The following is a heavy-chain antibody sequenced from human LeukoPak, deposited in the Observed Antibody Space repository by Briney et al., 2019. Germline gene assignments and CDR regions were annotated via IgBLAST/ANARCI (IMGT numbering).Heavy chain of an antibody. J-gene: IGHJ4*02. V-gene: IGHV3-30-3*01. Sequence: GRSLRLSCAASGFTFSSYAMHWVRQAPGKGLEWVAVISYDGSNKYYADSVKGRFTISRDNSKNTLYLQMNSLRAEDTAVYYCARGSPSIVVVISSPFDYWGQGTLVTVSS. CDR2: ISYDGSNK. CDR3: ARGSPSIVVVISSPFDY. D-gene: IGHD3-22*01. CDR1: GFTFSSYA.